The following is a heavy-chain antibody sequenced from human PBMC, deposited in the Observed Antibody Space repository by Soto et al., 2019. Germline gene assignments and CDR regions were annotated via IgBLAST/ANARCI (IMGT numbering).Heavy chain of an antibody. CDR2: INHTGGT. D-gene: IGHD3-16*01. Sequence: SETLSLTCAVYGGSVNGYYWNWIRQPPGKGLEWIGEINHTGGTHYNPSLKSRVTMSADTSRNQFSLKLSSVIAADTAVYYCARADPDASVGYWGQGTLVTVSS. CDR3: ARADPDASVGY. CDR1: GGSVNGYY. V-gene: IGHV4-34*10. J-gene: IGHJ4*02.